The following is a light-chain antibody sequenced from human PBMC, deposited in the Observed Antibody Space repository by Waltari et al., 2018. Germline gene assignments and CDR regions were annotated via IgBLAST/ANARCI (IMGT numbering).Light chain of an antibody. Sequence: QSALTQPRSVSGAPGQAVTISCTGTSRDVGGYNHVPWYPHHPGKAPKLMIYDVSKLPSGVPDRFSGSKSGNTASLPISGLQAEDEADYYCCSYAGSYTFVFGGGTKLTVL. J-gene: IGLJ2*01. V-gene: IGLV2-11*01. CDR1: SRDVGGYNH. CDR3: CSYAGSYTFV. CDR2: DVS.